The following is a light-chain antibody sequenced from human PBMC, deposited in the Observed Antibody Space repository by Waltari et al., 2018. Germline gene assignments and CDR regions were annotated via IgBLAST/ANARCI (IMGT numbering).Light chain of an antibody. V-gene: IGLV2-14*01. CDR1: SSDVGGYNY. CDR3: SSYTSSSTLV. CDR2: DVS. Sequence: QSALTQPASVSGSRGQSITISCTGTSSDVGGYNYVSWYQQHPGKAPKLTIYDVSKRPSGVSNRFSGSKSGNTASLTISGLQAEDEADYYCSSYTSSSTLVFGGGTKLTVL. J-gene: IGLJ3*02.